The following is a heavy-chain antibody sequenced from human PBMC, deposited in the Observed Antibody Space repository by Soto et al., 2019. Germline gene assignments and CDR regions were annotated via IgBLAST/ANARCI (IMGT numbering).Heavy chain of an antibody. D-gene: IGHD3-3*01. CDR2: FSGSGGST. J-gene: IGHJ4*02. CDR1: GFTFSSYA. Sequence: EVQLLESGGGLVQPGGSLRLSCAASGFTFSSYAMSWVRQAPGKGLEWVSAFSGSGGSTYSADSVKGRFTISRDHSKNTLDLQMNSLRAEDTAVYYCAKDPERFLEWLPHLDYWGQGTLVTVSS. V-gene: IGHV3-23*01. CDR3: AKDPERFLEWLPHLDY.